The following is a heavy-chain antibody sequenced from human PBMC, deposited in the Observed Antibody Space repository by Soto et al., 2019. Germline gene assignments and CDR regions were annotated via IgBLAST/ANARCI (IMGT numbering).Heavy chain of an antibody. CDR1: GFICSSYD. D-gene: IGHD2-8*02. J-gene: IGHJ3*02. Sequence: PGGSLRLSCGVSGFICSSYDMSWVRQAPGKGLEWASTILVGGSTHYEDSVKGRFTISRDTSKNTVYLQMNSLTAGDTVVYYCAKATATGGGAFEIYGQGTMVTVSS. V-gene: IGHV3-23*01. CDR3: AKATATGGGAFEI. CDR2: ILVGGST.